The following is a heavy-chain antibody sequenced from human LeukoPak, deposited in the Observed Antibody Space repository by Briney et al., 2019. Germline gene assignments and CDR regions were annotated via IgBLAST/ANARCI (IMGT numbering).Heavy chain of an antibody. CDR2: IIPIFGTA. Sequence: VASVKVSCKASGGTFSSYAISWVRQAPGQGLEWMGGIIPIFGTANYAQKFQGRATITTDESTSTAYMELSSLRSEDTAVYYCARDPMRVATQKGLKVQLRTDAGGYWGQGTLVTVSS. J-gene: IGHJ4*02. CDR1: GGTFSSYA. D-gene: IGHD5-12*01. CDR3: ARDPMRVATQKGLKVQLRTDAGGY. V-gene: IGHV1-69*05.